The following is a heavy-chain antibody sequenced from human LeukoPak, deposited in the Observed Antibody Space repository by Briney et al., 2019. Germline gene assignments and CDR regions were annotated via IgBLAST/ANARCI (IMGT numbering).Heavy chain of an antibody. J-gene: IGHJ4*02. V-gene: IGHV3-23*01. D-gene: IGHD5-12*01. CDR2: ISDIGGAT. CDR3: ARDYVDIVATTHFDC. CDR1: GFSFSTYV. Sequence: GGSLRLSCAASGFSFSTYVMSWVRQAPGKGLEWVLSISDIGGATSYADSVKGRFTISRDNSKNTLYLQMNSLRAEDTAVYYCARDYVDIVATTHFDCWGQGTLVTVSS.